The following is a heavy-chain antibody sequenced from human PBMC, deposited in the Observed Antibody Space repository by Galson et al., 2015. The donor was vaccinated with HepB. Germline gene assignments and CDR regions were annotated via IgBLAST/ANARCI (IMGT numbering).Heavy chain of an antibody. Sequence: SLRLSCAASGFTFSNAWMNWIRQAPGKGLEWVGRIKSKADGGTTDYAAPVTGRFTISRDDLEDMLYLQMNSLKTEDTAVYYCSTQRFDFWGGYSRLDPWGQGTLVTVSS. V-gene: IGHV3-15*01. CDR1: GFTFSNAW. D-gene: IGHD3-3*01. CDR3: STQRFDFWGGYSRLDP. CDR2: IKSKADGGTT. J-gene: IGHJ5*02.